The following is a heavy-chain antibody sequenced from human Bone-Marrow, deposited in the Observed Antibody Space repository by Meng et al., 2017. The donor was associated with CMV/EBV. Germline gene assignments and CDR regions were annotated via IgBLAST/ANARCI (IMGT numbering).Heavy chain of an antibody. CDR2: ISGSGGST. CDR3: TTEGLYNWNEGAFDY. V-gene: IGHV3-15*06. CDR1: GFTFSDYY. D-gene: IGHD1-20*01. J-gene: IGHJ4*02. Sequence: GESLKISCVASGFTFSDYYMSWIRQAPGKGLEWVSVISGSGGSTYYAAPVKGRFTISRDDSKNTLYLQMNSLKTEDTAVYYCTTEGLYNWNEGAFDYWGQGTLVTVSS.